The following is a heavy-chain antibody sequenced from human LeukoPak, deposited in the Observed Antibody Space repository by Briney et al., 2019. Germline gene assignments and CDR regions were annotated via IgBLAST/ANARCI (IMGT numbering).Heavy chain of an antibody. V-gene: IGHV1-2*02. CDR1: GYTITGYY. J-gene: IGHJ3*02. CDR3: ERKRGVGVDTNAFDM. Sequence: ASVKVSCKASGYTITGYYMHWVRQAPGQGLEWMGWINANNDGSVYAQKFQGRVAMTRDTSINTAYMELSRLRSDDTAVYYCERKRGVGVDTNAFDMWGQGTMVTVSS. D-gene: IGHD3-3*01. CDR2: INANNDGS.